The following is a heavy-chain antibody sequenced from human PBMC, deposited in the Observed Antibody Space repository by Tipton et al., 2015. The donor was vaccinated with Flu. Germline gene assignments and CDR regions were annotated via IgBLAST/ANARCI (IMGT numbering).Heavy chain of an antibody. J-gene: IGHJ6*03. CDR3: ARDRSEWFGEDSRQDYYYMDV. CDR1: GGSFSSFA. D-gene: IGHD3-10*01. V-gene: IGHV1-69*01. Sequence: QVQLVQSGAEVKKPGSSVKVSCEASGGSFSSFAVSWVRQAPGQGLEWMGGIIPIFRTPKYAPKFQGRVTITADASTSIAYMDLRSLTSEDTAVYYCARDRSEWFGEDSRQDYYYMDVWGKGTMVTVSS. CDR2: IIPIFRTP.